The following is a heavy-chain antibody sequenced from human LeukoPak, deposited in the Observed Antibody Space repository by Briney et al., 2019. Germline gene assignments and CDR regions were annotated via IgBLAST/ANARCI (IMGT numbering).Heavy chain of an antibody. CDR2: ISYSGSS. J-gene: IGHJ4*02. Sequence: SETLSLTCTVSGGSISSYYWSWIRQPPGKGLEWIGYISYSGSSNYNPSLKSRVTISQDTSKNQFSLKVSSVTAADTAVYYCAKVTTWSFDSWGQGTLVTVSS. CDR3: AKVTTWSFDS. D-gene: IGHD1-14*01. V-gene: IGHV4-59*01. CDR1: GGSISSYY.